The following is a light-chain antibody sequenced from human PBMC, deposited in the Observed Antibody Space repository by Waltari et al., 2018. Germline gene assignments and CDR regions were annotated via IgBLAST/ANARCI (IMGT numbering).Light chain of an antibody. V-gene: IGLV3-21*02. Sequence: SYVLTQPPSVSVAPGQTASIACGGDNLGSKSVHWYQQKPGQAPVVVVNKDHHRPAGIPERFSGSNSGDTATLTISRVEAGDEADYYCQVWDRSSAHVLFGGGTKVTVL. CDR3: QVWDRSSAHVL. J-gene: IGLJ2*01. CDR1: NLGSKS. CDR2: KDH.